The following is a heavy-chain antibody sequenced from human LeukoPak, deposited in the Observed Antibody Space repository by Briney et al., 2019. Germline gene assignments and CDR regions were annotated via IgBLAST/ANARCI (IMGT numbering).Heavy chain of an antibody. J-gene: IGHJ4*02. CDR2: INVYNDDT. CDR1: GYTFTTFG. CDR3: ARPRSSSWGIDY. D-gene: IGHD6-13*01. Sequence: ASVTVSCKVSGYTFTTFGITWVRQVPGQGLEWMGWINVYNDDTHYAQNLQGRVTMTTDTSTSTAYMELRSLRSDDTAVYYCARPRSSSWGIDYWGQGTLVTVSS. V-gene: IGHV1-18*04.